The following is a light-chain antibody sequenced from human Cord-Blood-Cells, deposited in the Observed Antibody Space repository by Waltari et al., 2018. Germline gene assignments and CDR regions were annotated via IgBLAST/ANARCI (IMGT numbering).Light chain of an antibody. CDR1: QSISSW. CDR3: QQYNSRT. V-gene: IGKV1-5*01. Sequence: DIQLTQSPSTLSASVGDRDTITCRASQSISSWLAWYQQKPGKAPKLLIYDASSLESGVPSRFSGSGSGTEFTLTISSLQPDDCATYYCQQYNSRTFGQGTKVEIK. J-gene: IGKJ1*01. CDR2: DAS.